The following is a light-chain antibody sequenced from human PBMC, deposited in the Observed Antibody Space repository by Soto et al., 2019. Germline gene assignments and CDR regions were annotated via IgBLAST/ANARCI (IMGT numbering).Light chain of an antibody. CDR3: QSYDSRAVV. V-gene: IGLV6-57*04. J-gene: IGLJ2*01. CDR2: EDN. CDR1: SGSIASNY. Sequence: FMLTQPHSVSESPGKTVTISCTRSSGSIASNYVQWYQQRPGSAPTTVIYEDNQRPSGVPDRFSGSIDSSSNSASLTISGLKTEDEADCYCQSYDSRAVVFGGGTKLTVL.